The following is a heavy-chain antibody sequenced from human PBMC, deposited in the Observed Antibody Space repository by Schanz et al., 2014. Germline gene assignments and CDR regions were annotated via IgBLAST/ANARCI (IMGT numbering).Heavy chain of an antibody. CDR2: ISGSSRTI. Sequence: EVQLLESGGGLVEPGGSLRLSCAASGFSFSSYAMGWVRQARGKGLEWVSYISGSSRTIYYADSMKGRFTISRDNSKNTLFLQMNSLRAEDTAVYYCARGGPAYYFDDWGQGTLVTVSS. CDR1: GFSFSSYA. J-gene: IGHJ4*02. CDR3: ARGGPAYYFDD. V-gene: IGHV3-48*01.